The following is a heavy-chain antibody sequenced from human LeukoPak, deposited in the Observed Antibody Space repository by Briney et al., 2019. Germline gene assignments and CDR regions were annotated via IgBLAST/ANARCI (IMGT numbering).Heavy chain of an antibody. Sequence: PSETLSLTCAVYGGSFSSYYWSWIRQPPGKGLEWIGYIYYSGSTNYNPSLKSRVTISVDTSKNQFSLKLSSVTAADTAVYYCARVGSSTNGEIDYWGQGTLVTVSS. CDR2: IYYSGST. J-gene: IGHJ4*02. V-gene: IGHV4-59*01. D-gene: IGHD2-2*01. CDR1: GGSFSSYY. CDR3: ARVGSSTNGEIDY.